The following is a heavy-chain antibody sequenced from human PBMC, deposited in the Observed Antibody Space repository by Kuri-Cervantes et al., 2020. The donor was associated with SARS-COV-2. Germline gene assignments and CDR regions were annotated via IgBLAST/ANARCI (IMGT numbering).Heavy chain of an antibody. CDR2: IWYDGSNK. D-gene: IGHD2-2*01. CDR3: ARDLVPAAMLDY. V-gene: IGHV3-33*01. CDR1: GFTFSSYG. J-gene: IGHJ4*02. Sequence: LSLTCAASGFTFSSYGMHWVRQAPGKGLEWVAVIWYDGSNKYYADSVKGRFTISRDNSKNTLYLQMNSLRAEDTAVYYCARDLVPAAMLDYWGQGTLVTSPQ.